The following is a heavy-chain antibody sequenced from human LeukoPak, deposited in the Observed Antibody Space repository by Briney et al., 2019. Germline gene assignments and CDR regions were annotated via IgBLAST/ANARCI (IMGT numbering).Heavy chain of an antibody. CDR2: ISGSGGST. V-gene: IGHV3-23*01. D-gene: IGHD1-26*01. J-gene: IGHJ4*02. Sequence: GGSLRLSCAASGFTFSSYGMSWVRQAPGKGLEWVSAISGSGGSTYYADSVKGRFTISRDNSKNTLYLQMNSLRAEDTSVYYCARDSEPQARVGATLDYWGQGTLVAVSS. CDR3: ARDSEPQARVGATLDY. CDR1: GFTFSSYG.